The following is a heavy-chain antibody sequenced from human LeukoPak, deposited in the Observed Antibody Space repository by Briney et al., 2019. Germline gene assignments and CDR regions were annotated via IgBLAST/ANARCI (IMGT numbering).Heavy chain of an antibody. Sequence: GGXXXXSXXXXGXTLXNFXMHWVRQATGKGLEWVSAIGTAGDTFYPGSVKGRFTISRENAKDSLYLQMNNLRAEDTAVYYCARQMQSHGNFDSWGQGTLVTVSS. V-gene: IGHV3-13*01. CDR3: ARQMQSHGNFDS. D-gene: IGHD1-26*01. CDR1: GXTLXNFX. CDR2: IGTAGDT. J-gene: IGHJ4*02.